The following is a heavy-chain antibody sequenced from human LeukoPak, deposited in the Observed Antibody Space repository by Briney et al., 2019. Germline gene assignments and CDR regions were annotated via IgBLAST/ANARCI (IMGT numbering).Heavy chain of an antibody. CDR1: GFTFSSYS. J-gene: IGHJ5*02. D-gene: IGHD3-10*01. CDR3: ARELAVYYGSGSYYNPLNWFDP. Sequence: GRSLRLSCAASGFTFSSYSMNWVRQAPGKGLEWVSSISSSSSYIYYADSVKGRFTISRGNAKNSLYLQMNSLRAEDTAVYYCARELAVYYGSGSYYNPLNWFDPWGQGTLVTVSS. CDR2: ISSSSSYI. V-gene: IGHV3-21*01.